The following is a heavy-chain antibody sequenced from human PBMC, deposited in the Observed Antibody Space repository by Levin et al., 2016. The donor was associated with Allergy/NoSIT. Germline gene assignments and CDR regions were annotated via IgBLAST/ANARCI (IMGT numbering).Heavy chain of an antibody. D-gene: IGHD6-6*01. CDR3: VRFDFIGSSLVDS. Sequence: SETLSLTCGVYGGSFSGHYWNWIRQPPGKGLEWIGEISHTGGSYYNPSLKSRLTISVDTPKNQFSLKLNSVTAADTAVYYCVRFDFIGSSLVDSWGQGTLVTVSS. CDR1: GGSFSGHY. V-gene: IGHV4-34*01. J-gene: IGHJ4*02. CDR2: ISHTGGS.